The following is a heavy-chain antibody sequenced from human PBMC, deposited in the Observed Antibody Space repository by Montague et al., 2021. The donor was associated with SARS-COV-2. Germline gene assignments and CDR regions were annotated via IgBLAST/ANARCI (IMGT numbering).Heavy chain of an antibody. V-gene: IGHV4-59*01. Sequence: SETLSLTCTVPGGSIDSFYWSWIRRPPGKGLEWIGCIFHSGRTYYNPSLKSRVSMSVDTSKNQVSLRLSSPTAADTAVYYCARGGYYDNTGYYSDYYYNMDVWGQGTTVTVPS. J-gene: IGHJ6*02. CDR1: GGSIDSFY. CDR3: ARGGYYDNTGYYSDYYYNMDV. CDR2: IFHSGRT. D-gene: IGHD3-22*01.